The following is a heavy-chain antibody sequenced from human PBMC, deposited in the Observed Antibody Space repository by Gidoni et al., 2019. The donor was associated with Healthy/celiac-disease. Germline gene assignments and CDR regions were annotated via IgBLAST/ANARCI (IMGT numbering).Heavy chain of an antibody. D-gene: IGHD2-21*02. Sequence: QVQLLQSAPAVTTPESTVKGSCKASGVPFRSSSLSWVRQAPGQGLEWMGGIIPIFCTANYAQKFQGRITITADRSTSTAYMELSSLRFEDTAVYYGAGDSGNSGVGVGYDYGIDVWGQGTTVTVSS. CDR3: AGDSGNSGVGVGYDYGIDV. CDR1: GVPFRSSS. CDR2: IIPIFCTA. V-gene: IGHV1-69*06. J-gene: IGHJ6*02.